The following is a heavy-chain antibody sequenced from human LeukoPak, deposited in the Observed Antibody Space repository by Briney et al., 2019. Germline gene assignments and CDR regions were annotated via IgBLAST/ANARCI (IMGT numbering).Heavy chain of an antibody. V-gene: IGHV3-21*01. Sequence: GGSLRLSCAASGFTFSSYSLNWVRQAPGKGLEWVSSISSSSSYIYYADSVKGRFTISRDNAKNSLYLQMNSLRAEDTAVYYCARVQDWNGFDYWGQGTLVTVSS. CDR2: ISSSSSYI. CDR1: GFTFSSYS. D-gene: IGHD1-1*01. J-gene: IGHJ4*02. CDR3: ARVQDWNGFDY.